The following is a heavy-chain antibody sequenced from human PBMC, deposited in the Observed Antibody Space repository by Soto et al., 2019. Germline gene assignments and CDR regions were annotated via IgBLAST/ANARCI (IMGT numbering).Heavy chain of an antibody. V-gene: IGHV3-48*02. J-gene: IGHJ5*02. CDR3: ARYVGRTGWFDP. Sequence: EVQLVESGGGLVQPGGSLRLSCSASGFTFSSYSMSWVRQAPGKGLEWVSYISTSSSTIYHADSVKSRFTISRDNAKNSLYLQMNSLRDEDTAVYYCARYVGRTGWFDPWGQGTLVTVSS. CDR1: GFTFSSYS. D-gene: IGHD5-12*01. CDR2: ISTSSSTI.